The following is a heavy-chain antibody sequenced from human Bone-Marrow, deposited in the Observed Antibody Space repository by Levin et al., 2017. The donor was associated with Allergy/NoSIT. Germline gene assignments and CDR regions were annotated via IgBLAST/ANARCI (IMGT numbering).Heavy chain of an antibody. CDR2: IKPDGSEE. D-gene: IGHD6-13*01. CDR1: GFTFSSNW. J-gene: IGHJ4*02. Sequence: LSLTCVASGFTFSSNWVSWVRQAPGKGLERVASIKPDGSEEYYVDSVKGRFTISRDNAKNSLYLQMNSLRDEDTAVYYCAKHGYSKSFDYWGQGTLVTVSS. V-gene: IGHV3-7*03. CDR3: AKHGYSKSFDY.